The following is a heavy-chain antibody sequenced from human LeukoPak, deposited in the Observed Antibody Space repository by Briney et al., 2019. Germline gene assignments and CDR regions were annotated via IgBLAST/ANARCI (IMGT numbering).Heavy chain of an antibody. CDR3: ARNFPPDGMDV. V-gene: IGHV4-34*01. Sequence: PSETLSLTCAVYGGSFSGYYWSWIRQPPGKGLEWIGEINHIGSTKYNPSLNSRVTISLDTSKNQFSLNLSSVTAADTAVYYCARNFPPDGMDVWGQGTTVIVSS. J-gene: IGHJ6*02. CDR2: INHIGST. CDR1: GGSFSGYY.